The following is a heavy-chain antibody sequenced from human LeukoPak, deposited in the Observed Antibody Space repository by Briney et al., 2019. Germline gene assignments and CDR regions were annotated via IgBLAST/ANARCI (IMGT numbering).Heavy chain of an antibody. J-gene: IGHJ4*02. D-gene: IGHD6-13*01. CDR3: ARGSDISSWYYFDY. Sequence: SETLSLTCAVYGGSFSSYYWSWTRQPPGKGLEWIGEIYNSGSTNYNPSLKSRVTISVDTSKNQFSLQLSSVTAADTAVYYCARGSDISSWYYFDYWGQGTLVTVSS. CDR2: IYNSGST. CDR1: GGSFSSYY. V-gene: IGHV4-34*01.